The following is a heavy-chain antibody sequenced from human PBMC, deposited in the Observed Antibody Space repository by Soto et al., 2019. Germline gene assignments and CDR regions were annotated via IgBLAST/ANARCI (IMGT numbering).Heavy chain of an antibody. CDR1: GGSISSGGYY. Sequence: SETLSLTCTVSGGSISSGGYYWSWIRQHPGKGLEWIGYIYYSGSTYYNPSLKSRVTISVDTSKNQFSLKLSSVTAADTAVYYCARDGTPPSSGYYSGYFDYWGQGTLVTVSS. CDR3: ARDGTPPSSGYYSGYFDY. V-gene: IGHV4-31*03. D-gene: IGHD3-22*01. J-gene: IGHJ4*02. CDR2: IYYSGST.